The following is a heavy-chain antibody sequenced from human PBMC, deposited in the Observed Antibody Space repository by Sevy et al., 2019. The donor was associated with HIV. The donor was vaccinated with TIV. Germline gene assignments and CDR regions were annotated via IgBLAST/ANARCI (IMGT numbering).Heavy chain of an antibody. D-gene: IGHD3-22*01. J-gene: IGHJ3*02. Sequence: SGPTLVNPTQTLTLTCTFSGFSLSTTEVGVGWIRQPPGKALEWLALIYWNDDRRYSPTLKSRFTITKDTSKNQVVLTMTNMDPVDTATYYCAHTSYDTSGYYNHDAFDIWGQGTMVTVSS. CDR1: GFSLSTTEVG. CDR3: AHTSYDTSGYYNHDAFDI. CDR2: IYWNDDR. V-gene: IGHV2-5*01.